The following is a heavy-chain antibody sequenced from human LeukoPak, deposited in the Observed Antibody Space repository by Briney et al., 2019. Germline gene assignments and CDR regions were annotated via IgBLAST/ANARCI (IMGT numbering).Heavy chain of an antibody. Sequence: PGGSLRLSCAASGFTFSDYYVNWIRQAPGKGLEWVGRIASKTDGGTTDYAAPVKGRFTTSRDDSKNTLFLQMNSLKTEDTAVYYCTTGIRGDCGQGTLVTVSS. J-gene: IGHJ4*02. CDR3: TTGIRGD. CDR1: GFTFSDYY. V-gene: IGHV3-15*04. CDR2: IASKTDGGTT.